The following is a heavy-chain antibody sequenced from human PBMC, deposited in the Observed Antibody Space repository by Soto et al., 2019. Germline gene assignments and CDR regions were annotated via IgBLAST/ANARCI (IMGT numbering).Heavy chain of an antibody. CDR3: ARIPYGSSSFDY. V-gene: IGHV4-59*02. J-gene: IGHJ4*02. CDR2: VYNSGRN. Sequence: SETLSLTCSVSVFSVSSTYWGWVRQSPGKGLEWIGYVYNSGRNIYSRSLKSRITISMDPSKNQFSLRLRSVTAADTAVYYCARIPYGSSSFDYWGQGNLVT. CDR1: VFSVSSTY. D-gene: IGHD6-19*01.